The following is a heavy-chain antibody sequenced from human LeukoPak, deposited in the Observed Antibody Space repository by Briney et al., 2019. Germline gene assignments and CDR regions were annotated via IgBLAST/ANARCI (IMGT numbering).Heavy chain of an antibody. J-gene: IGHJ4*02. D-gene: IGHD3-3*01. Sequence: GGSLRLSCAASGFTFSSYSMNWVRQAPGKGLEWVAVISYDGSNKYYADSVKGRFTISRDNSKNTLYLQMNSLRAEDTAVYYCAKDFGPITISADYWGQGTLVTVSS. CDR2: ISYDGSNK. CDR3: AKDFGPITISADY. CDR1: GFTFSSYS. V-gene: IGHV3-30*18.